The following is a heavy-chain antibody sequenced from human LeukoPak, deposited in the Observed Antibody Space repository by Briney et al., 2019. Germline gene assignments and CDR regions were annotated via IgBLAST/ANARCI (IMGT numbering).Heavy chain of an antibody. CDR3: ARVPLDY. CDR1: GYTFTTYG. Sequence: ASVKVSCKASGYTFTTYGISWVRQAPGQGLGWRGWISAYNGNTNYTQKLQRRVTMTTDTSTSTAYMELRSPRSNATAVCYCARVPLDYWGQGTLVTVSS. V-gene: IGHV1-18*04. J-gene: IGHJ4*02. CDR2: ISAYNGNT.